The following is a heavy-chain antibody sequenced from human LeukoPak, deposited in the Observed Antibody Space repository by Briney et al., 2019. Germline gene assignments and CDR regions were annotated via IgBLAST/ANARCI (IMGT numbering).Heavy chain of an antibody. Sequence: GRSLRLSCAASGFIFRGYGMHWVRQAPGKGLEWVAVIWYDGSNKYYADSVKGRFTISRDNSKNTLYLQMDRLRAEDTAVYYCAKDDGYCGVTSRRTVGDFENWGQGTLVTVSS. V-gene: IGHV3-33*06. D-gene: IGHD2-21*01. CDR2: IWYDGSNK. CDR3: AKDDGYCGVTSRRTVGDFEN. CDR1: GFIFRGYG. J-gene: IGHJ4*02.